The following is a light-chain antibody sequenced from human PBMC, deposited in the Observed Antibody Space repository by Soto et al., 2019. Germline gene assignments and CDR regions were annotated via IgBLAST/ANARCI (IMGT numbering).Light chain of an antibody. CDR3: QSYDSSLSVHYV. CDR2: GNS. Sequence: QSVLTQPPSVSGAPGQRVTISCTGSSSNIGAGYDVHWYQQLPGTAPKLLIYGNSNRPSGVPDRFSGSESGTSASLAITGLQAEDEADYYCQSYDSSLSVHYVFGTGTKLTVL. J-gene: IGLJ1*01. CDR1: SSNIGAGYD. V-gene: IGLV1-40*01.